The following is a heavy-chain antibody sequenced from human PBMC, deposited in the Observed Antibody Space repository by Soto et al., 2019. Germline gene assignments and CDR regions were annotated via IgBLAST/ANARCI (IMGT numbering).Heavy chain of an antibody. Sequence: EVQLLESGGGLVQPGGSLRLSCAASGFTFSSYAMSWVRQAPGKGLEWVSAISGSGGSTYYADSVKGRFTISRDNSKNTLYLQMNSLRAEDTAVYYCAKGKGQLLEHYYYGMDVWGQGTTVTVSS. CDR3: AKGKGQLLEHYYYGMDV. D-gene: IGHD2-2*01. CDR2: ISGSGGST. V-gene: IGHV3-23*01. J-gene: IGHJ6*02. CDR1: GFTFSSYA.